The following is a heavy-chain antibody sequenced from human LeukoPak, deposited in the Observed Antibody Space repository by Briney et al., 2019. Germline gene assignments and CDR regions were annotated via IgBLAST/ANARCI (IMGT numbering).Heavy chain of an antibody. D-gene: IGHD3-10*01. CDR2: MSSDGIKS. J-gene: IGHJ4*02. CDR3: AKDHAGSGRAFEY. Sequence: GGSLRLSCATSGFTFRMSGVHWVRQARGKGLEWVALMSSDGIKSYYADSVKGRFTVSRDTSKDIVYLQMNSLSADDTGIYYCAKDHAGSGRAFEYWGQGTLLTVSS. CDR1: GFTFRMSG. V-gene: IGHV3-30*04.